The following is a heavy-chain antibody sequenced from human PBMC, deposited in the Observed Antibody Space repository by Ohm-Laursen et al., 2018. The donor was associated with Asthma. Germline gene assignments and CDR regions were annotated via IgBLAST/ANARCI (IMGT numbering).Heavy chain of an antibody. Sequence: EPSVKASCKASGVTLSSYAISWVRQAPGQGLEWMGGIIPIFGTANYAQKFQGRVTLTADESTSTAYMELSILRSEDTAVYYCASPSTPLAYCGGDCYAQFAYWGQGTLVTVSS. D-gene: IGHD2-21*02. V-gene: IGHV1-69*13. CDR3: ASPSTPLAYCGGDCYAQFAY. CDR2: IIPIFGTA. J-gene: IGHJ4*02. CDR1: GVTLSSYA.